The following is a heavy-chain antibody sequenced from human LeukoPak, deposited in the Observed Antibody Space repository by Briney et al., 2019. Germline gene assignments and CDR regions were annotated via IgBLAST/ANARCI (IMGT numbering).Heavy chain of an antibody. V-gene: IGHV3-33*01. CDR2: IWYDGSNK. D-gene: IGHD6-13*01. CDR3: ASSSSWLFLNAEVNGMDV. Sequence: GGSLRLSCAASGFTFRSYGMHWVRQAPGKGLEWVAVIWYDGSNKNYVDSVKGRFTISRDNSKNTLYLQMNSLRAEDTAVYYCASSSSWLFLNAEVNGMDVWGKGTTVTVSS. J-gene: IGHJ6*04. CDR1: GFTFRSYG.